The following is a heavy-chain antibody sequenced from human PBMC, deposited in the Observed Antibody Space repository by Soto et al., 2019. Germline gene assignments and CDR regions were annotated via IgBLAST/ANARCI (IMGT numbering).Heavy chain of an antibody. CDR3: AKSLAVAAGWFDP. Sequence: LRLSCAASGFTFNTYGMHWVRQAPGKGLEWVAFISYDGSNEYYADSVKGRFTISRDNSKNTVFLQMNSLRGEDTTVYYCAKSLAVAAGWFDPWGQGALVTVSS. J-gene: IGHJ5*02. CDR2: ISYDGSNE. D-gene: IGHD6-19*01. CDR1: GFTFNTYG. V-gene: IGHV3-30*18.